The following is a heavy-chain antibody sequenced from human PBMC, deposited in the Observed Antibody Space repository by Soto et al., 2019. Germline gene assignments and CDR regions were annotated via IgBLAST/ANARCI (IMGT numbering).Heavy chain of an antibody. V-gene: IGHV1-3*01. J-gene: IGHJ4*02. Sequence: QVQLEQSGAEVKKPGASVKVSCKTSGYTFTSYTLHWVRQAPGQGLEWMGWINAGNGREKYSQRFQDRVSLSTDKSATPAYRELRSLRSEATAVYYWARGGGWVGEASFDSWGQGTQVTVSS. CDR1: GYTFTSYT. D-gene: IGHD3-10*01. CDR3: ARGGGWVGEASFDS. CDR2: INAGNGRE.